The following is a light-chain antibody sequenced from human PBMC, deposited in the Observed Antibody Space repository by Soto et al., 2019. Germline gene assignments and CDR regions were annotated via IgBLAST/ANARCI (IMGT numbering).Light chain of an antibody. CDR2: DAS. J-gene: IGKJ1*01. CDR3: QQYNNWPPS. CDR1: QSVSSSY. V-gene: IGKV3-15*01. Sequence: EIVLTQSPDTLSLSPGERATLSCRASQSVSSSYLAWYQQKPGQAPRLLIYDASTRATGIPARFSGSGSGTEFTLTISSLQSEDFAVYYCQQYNNWPPSFGQGTKVEIK.